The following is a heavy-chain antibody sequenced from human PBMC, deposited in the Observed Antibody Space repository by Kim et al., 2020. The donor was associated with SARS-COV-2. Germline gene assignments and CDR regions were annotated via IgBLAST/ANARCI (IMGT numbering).Heavy chain of an antibody. Sequence: GGSLRLSCAASGFTFSSYGMHWVRQAPGKGLEWVAVISYDGSNKYYADSVKGRFTISRDNSKNTLYLQMNSLRAEDTAVYYCAKDGQLERVVGGYFDYWGQGTLVTVSS. V-gene: IGHV3-30*18. CDR2: ISYDGSNK. D-gene: IGHD1-1*01. J-gene: IGHJ4*02. CDR1: GFTFSSYG. CDR3: AKDGQLERVVGGYFDY.